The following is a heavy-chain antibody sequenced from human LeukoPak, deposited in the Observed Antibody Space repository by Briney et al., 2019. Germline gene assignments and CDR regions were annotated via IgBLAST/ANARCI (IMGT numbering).Heavy chain of an antibody. CDR1: GFTFSSYA. V-gene: IGHV3-30-3*01. J-gene: IGHJ4*02. Sequence: GGSLRLSCAASGFTFSSYAMHWVRQAPGKGLEWVAVISYDGSNKYYADSVKGRFTISRDNSKNTLYLQMNSLRAEDTAVYYCARGLDWLYQLPAGFDYWGQGTLVTVSS. CDR2: ISYDGSNK. D-gene: IGHD2-2*01. CDR3: ARGLDWLYQLPAGFDY.